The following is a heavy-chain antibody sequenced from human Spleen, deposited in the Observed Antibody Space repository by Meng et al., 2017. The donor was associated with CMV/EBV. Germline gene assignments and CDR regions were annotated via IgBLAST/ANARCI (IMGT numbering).Heavy chain of an antibody. J-gene: IGHJ4*02. CDR1: GGSISSSSSY. CDR2: IYYSGST. CDR3: ARTIDYDRSFDY. D-gene: IGHD3-22*01. V-gene: IGHV4-39*01. Sequence: VCGGSISSSSSYWGWLRQPPGKGLEWIGSIYYSGSTYYNPSLKSRVTISVDTSKNQFSLKLSSVTAADTAVYYCARTIDYDRSFDYWGQGTLVTVSS.